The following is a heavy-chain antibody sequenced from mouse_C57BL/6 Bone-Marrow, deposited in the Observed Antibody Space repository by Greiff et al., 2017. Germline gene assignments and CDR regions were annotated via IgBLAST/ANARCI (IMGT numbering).Heavy chain of an antibody. Sequence: EVHLVESGGGLVKPGGSLKLSCAASGFTFSDYGMHWVRQAPEKGLEWVAYISSGSSTIYYADTVKGRFTISRDNAKNTLFLQMTSLRSEDTAMYYCARGITTVYYAMDYWGQGTSVTVSA. CDR2: ISSGSSTI. CDR3: ARGITTVYYAMDY. CDR1: GFTFSDYG. V-gene: IGHV5-17*01. D-gene: IGHD1-1*01. J-gene: IGHJ4*01.